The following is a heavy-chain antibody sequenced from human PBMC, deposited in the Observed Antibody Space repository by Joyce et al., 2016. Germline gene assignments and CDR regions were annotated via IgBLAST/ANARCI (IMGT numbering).Heavy chain of an antibody. D-gene: IGHD3-9*01. V-gene: IGHV3-30*03. CDR3: AGGILTGYFDY. Sequence: QGQLVESGGGVVQPGRSLRLSCAASGFTFSNYGMHWVRQAPGKGLEWVAVISYDGSNKHCGDSVKGRFTIARDNSKNTLYLQMNSLRAEDTAVYYCAGGILTGYFDYWGQGTLVTVSS. CDR2: ISYDGSNK. J-gene: IGHJ4*02. CDR1: GFTFSNYG.